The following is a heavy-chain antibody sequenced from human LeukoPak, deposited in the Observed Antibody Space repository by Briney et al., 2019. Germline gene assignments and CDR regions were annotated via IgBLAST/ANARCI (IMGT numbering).Heavy chain of an antibody. Sequence: GASVKVSCKASGYTFTSYAMHWVRQAPGQRLEWMGWINAGNGNTKYSQKFQGRVTITRDTSASTAYMELSSLRSEDTAVYYCARGRVTIFGVVTPDAFDIWGQGTMVTVSS. CDR1: GYTFTSYA. V-gene: IGHV1-3*01. CDR2: INAGNGNT. D-gene: IGHD3-3*01. J-gene: IGHJ3*02. CDR3: ARGRVTIFGVVTPDAFDI.